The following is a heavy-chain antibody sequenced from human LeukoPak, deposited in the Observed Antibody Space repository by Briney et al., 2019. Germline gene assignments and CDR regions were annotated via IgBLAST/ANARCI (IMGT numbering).Heavy chain of an antibody. D-gene: IGHD5-18*01. CDR2: ISWNSGSI. CDR3: AKDGYSYGLYYFDY. Sequence: GRSLRLSCAASGFTFDDYAMHWVRQAPGKGLEWVSGISWNSGSIGYADSVKGRFTISRDNAKNSLYLQMNSLRAEDTALYYCAKDGYSYGLYYFDYWGQGTLVTVSS. J-gene: IGHJ4*02. V-gene: IGHV3-9*01. CDR1: GFTFDDYA.